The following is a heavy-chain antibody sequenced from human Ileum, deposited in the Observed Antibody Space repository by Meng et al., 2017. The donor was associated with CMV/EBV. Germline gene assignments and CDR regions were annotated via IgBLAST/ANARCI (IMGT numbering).Heavy chain of an antibody. J-gene: IGHJ4*02. V-gene: IGHV1-18*04. CDR2: ISLGNGQT. D-gene: IGHD7-27*01. CDR1: GYTFTDNK. Sequence: QVDLWGSGVEVKRPGASVKFSCTTSGYTFTDNKFGWVRQAPGQGLEWLGWISLGNGQTVYGHKVQGRVTVTTDTSTSTAYMELRSLRSDDTAMYYCARDVWGFDYWGQGTLVTVSS. CDR3: ARDVWGFDY.